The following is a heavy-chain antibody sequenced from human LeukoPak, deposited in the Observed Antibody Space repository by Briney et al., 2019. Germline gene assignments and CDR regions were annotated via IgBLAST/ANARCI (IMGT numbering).Heavy chain of an antibody. CDR3: AKAFVFDYDSSGYYHD. Sequence: GGSLRLSCAASGFTFSSYSMNWVRQAPGKGLEWVSYISSSSSTIYYADSVKGRFTISRDNSKNTLYLQMNSLRAEDTAVYYCAKAFVFDYDSSGYYHDWGQGTLVTVSS. V-gene: IGHV3-48*01. D-gene: IGHD3-22*01. CDR2: ISSSSSTI. CDR1: GFTFSSYS. J-gene: IGHJ4*02.